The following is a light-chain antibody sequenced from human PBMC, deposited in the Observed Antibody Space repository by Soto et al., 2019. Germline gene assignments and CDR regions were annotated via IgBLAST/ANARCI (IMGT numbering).Light chain of an antibody. V-gene: IGLV1-40*01. CDR1: ISNIGAGYD. Sequence: QSVLTQPPSVSGAPGQRVTISCTGSISNIGAGYDVHWYQQLPGTAPKLLIYGNSNRPSGVRDRFSGSKSGTSASLAITGLQADDEADYYCQSYDSSVTLRVFGTGTKLTVL. CDR2: GNS. CDR3: QSYDSSVTLRV. J-gene: IGLJ1*01.